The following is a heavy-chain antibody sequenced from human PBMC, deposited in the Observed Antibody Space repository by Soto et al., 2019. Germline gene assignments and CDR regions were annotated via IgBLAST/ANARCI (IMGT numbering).Heavy chain of an antibody. CDR3: ARWSRRIEYSSSLGYDY. D-gene: IGHD6-6*01. CDR2: IYYSGST. CDR1: GGSISSYY. V-gene: IGHV4-59*08. Sequence: SETLSLTCTVSGGSISSYYWSWIRQPPGKGLEWIGYIYYSGSTNYNPSLKSRVTISVDTSKNQFSLKLSSVTAADTAVYYCARWSRRIEYSSSLGYDYWGQGTLVTVSS. J-gene: IGHJ4*02.